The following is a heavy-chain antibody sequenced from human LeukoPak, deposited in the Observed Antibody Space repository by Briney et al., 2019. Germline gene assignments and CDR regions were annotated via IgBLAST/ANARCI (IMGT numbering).Heavy chain of an antibody. Sequence: SETLSLTCTVSGGSISSYYWSWLRQPPGKGLEWIGYIYYSGSTNYNPSLKSRVTISVDTSKNQFSLKLSSVTAADTAVYYCARGPDTFDYWGQGTLVTVSS. CDR2: IYYSGST. J-gene: IGHJ4*02. V-gene: IGHV4-59*01. D-gene: IGHD5-18*01. CDR1: GGSISSYY. CDR3: ARGPDTFDY.